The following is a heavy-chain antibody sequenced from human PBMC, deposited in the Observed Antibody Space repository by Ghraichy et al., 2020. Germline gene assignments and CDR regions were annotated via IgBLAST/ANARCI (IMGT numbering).Heavy chain of an antibody. V-gene: IGHV4-31*03. CDR3: ARVGRGYSYGHNWFDP. J-gene: IGHJ5*02. CDR1: GGSISSGGYY. CDR2: IYYSGST. D-gene: IGHD5-18*01. Sequence: SETLSLTCTVSGGSISSGGYYWSWIRQHPGKGLEWIGYIYYSGSTYYNPSLKSRVTISVDTSKNQFSLKLSSVTAADTAVYYCARVGRGYSYGHNWFDPWGQGTLVTVAS.